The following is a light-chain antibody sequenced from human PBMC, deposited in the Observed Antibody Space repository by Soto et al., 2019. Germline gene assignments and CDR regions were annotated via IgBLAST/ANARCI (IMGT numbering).Light chain of an antibody. CDR3: QQYSTLPHT. V-gene: IGKV3-20*01. CDR1: QSVTNSF. J-gene: IGKJ2*01. CDR2: GIS. Sequence: ESVLTQSPGTLSLSPGERATLSCRTSQSVTNSFFAWYQQRPGQAPRLLIYGISSRATGIQDRFSGSGYGTDFTLTITRLEAEDFVVYYCQQYSTLPHTFGQGTKLEVK.